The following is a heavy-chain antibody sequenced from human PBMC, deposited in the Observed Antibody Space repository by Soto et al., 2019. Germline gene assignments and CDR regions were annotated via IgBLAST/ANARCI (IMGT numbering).Heavy chain of an antibody. Sequence: KPGGSLRLSCAASGFTFSSYSMNWVRQAPGKGLEWVSSISSSSYIYYADSVKGRFTISRDNAKNSLYLQMNSLRAEDTAVYYCARDPIAVAASAFDIWGQGTMVTVSS. V-gene: IGHV3-21*01. D-gene: IGHD6-19*01. J-gene: IGHJ3*02. CDR1: GFTFSSYS. CDR2: ISSSSYI. CDR3: ARDPIAVAASAFDI.